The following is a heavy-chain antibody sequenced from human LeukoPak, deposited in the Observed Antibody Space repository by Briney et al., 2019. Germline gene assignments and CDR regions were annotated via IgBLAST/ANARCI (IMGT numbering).Heavy chain of an antibody. CDR2: INHSGST. V-gene: IGHV4-34*01. CDR3: ARGRGYNSFDY. CDR1: GGSFSGYH. J-gene: IGHJ4*02. D-gene: IGHD3-16*02. Sequence: PSETLSLTCAVYGGSFSGYHWSWIRQPPGKGLEWIGEINHSGSTNYNPSLKSRITISVDTSKNQLSLKLTSVTAADTAVYYCARGRGYNSFDYWGQGTLVTVSS.